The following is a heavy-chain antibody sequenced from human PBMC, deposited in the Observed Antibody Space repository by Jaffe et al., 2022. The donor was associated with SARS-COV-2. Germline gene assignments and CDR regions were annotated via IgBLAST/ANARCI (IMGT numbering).Heavy chain of an antibody. CDR1: GFTFSSYE. J-gene: IGHJ4*02. CDR2: ISSSGSTI. D-gene: IGHD5-12*01. CDR3: ARDTGDGYNLDY. V-gene: IGHV3-48*03. Sequence: EVQLVESGGGLVQPGGSLRLSCAASGFTFSSYEMNWVRQAPGKGLEWVSYISSSGSTIYYADSVKGRFTISRDNAKNSLYLQMNSLRAEDTAVYYCARDTGDGYNLDYWGQGTLVTVSS.